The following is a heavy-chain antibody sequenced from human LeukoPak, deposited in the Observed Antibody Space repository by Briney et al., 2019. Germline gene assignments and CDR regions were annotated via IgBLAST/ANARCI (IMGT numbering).Heavy chain of an antibody. CDR2: ISYDGSNK. CDR1: GFTFSSYA. J-gene: IGHJ3*02. D-gene: IGHD6-13*01. Sequence: GGSLRLSCAASGFTFSSYAMHWVRQAPGKGLEWVAVISYDGSNKYYADSVKGRFTISRDNSKNTLYLQMNSLRAEDTAVYYCAREGGYSSIIGRAFDIWGQGTMVTVSS. CDR3: AREGGYSSIIGRAFDI. V-gene: IGHV3-30*14.